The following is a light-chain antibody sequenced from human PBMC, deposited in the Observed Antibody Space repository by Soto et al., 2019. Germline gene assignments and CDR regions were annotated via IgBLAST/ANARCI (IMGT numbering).Light chain of an antibody. Sequence: QSVMTQPPSVSGAPGQRVTISCTGSSSNIGAGYDVHWYQQLPGTAPKLLIYGNSNRPSGVPDRFSGSKSGTSASLAITGLQAKDEADYYCQSYDSSLRGEVFGGGTKLTVL. CDR3: QSYDSSLRGEV. V-gene: IGLV1-40*01. CDR1: SSNIGAGYD. CDR2: GNS. J-gene: IGLJ2*01.